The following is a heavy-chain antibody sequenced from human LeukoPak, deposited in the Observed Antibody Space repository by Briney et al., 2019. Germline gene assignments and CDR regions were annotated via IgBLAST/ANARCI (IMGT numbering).Heavy chain of an antibody. V-gene: IGHV4-59*08. CDR3: ARLDCFVEGCYNH. Sequence: SETLSLTCSVSGDSVTSSYWNWIRQPPGKGLEWIGYVSSDGTTNFTPSLRSRLIMSVDTAKNDISLILTSVTGADTAIYYCARLDCFVEGCYNHWGRGTLVTVPS. CDR1: GDSVTSSY. J-gene: IGHJ4*02. D-gene: IGHD2-15*01. CDR2: VSSDGTT.